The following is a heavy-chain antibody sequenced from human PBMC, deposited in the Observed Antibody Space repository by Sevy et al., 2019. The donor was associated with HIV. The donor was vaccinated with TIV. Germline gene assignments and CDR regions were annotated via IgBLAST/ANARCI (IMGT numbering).Heavy chain of an antibody. CDR2: ISSTGGNT. V-gene: IGHV3-64*02. D-gene: IGHD1-26*01. Sequence: GGSLRLSCAASGFTFSSYVMHWARQAPGKGLESVSAISSTGGNTYYIDSVKGRFTISRDNSKNTLYLQMDSLRVEDMAVYYCVRRGTAGSYDYSGQGALVTVSS. J-gene: IGHJ4*02. CDR3: VRRGTAGSYDY. CDR1: GFTFSSYV.